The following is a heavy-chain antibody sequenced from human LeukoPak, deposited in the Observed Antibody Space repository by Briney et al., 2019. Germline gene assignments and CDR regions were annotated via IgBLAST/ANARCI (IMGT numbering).Heavy chain of an antibody. Sequence: GGSLRLSCATSESTFSTYGMHWVRQAPGKGLEWVSLISYDGSNKFYADSVKGRFTISRDNSKNTLYLQMNSLRTEDTAVYYCVKGGWADYWGQGTLVTVSS. V-gene: IGHV3-30*18. CDR3: VKGGWADY. CDR2: ISYDGSNK. D-gene: IGHD6-19*01. J-gene: IGHJ4*02. CDR1: ESTFSTYG.